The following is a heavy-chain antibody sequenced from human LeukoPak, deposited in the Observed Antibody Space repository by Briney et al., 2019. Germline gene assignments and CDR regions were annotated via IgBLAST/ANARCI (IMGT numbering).Heavy chain of an antibody. CDR1: GGSFSGYY. CDR3: ARRGSYDEFAFDI. Sequence: SETLSLTCAVYGGSFSGYYWSWIRQPPGKGLEWIGEINHSGSTNYNPSLKSRVTISVDTSKNQFSLKLSSVTAADTALYYCARRGSYDEFAFDIWGQGTMVTVSS. CDR2: INHSGST. J-gene: IGHJ3*02. D-gene: IGHD1-1*01. V-gene: IGHV4-34*01.